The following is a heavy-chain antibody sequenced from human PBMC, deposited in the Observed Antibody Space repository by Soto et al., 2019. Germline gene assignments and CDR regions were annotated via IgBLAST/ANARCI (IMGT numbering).Heavy chain of an antibody. Sequence: QVQLVESGGGVVQPGRSLRISCAASGFTFSSYGMHWVRQAPGKGLEWVAVISFDGSNKKYADSVKGRFTISRDNSKNTLYLQMNSLKAEEKAVYYFATTRGYSYDYGMDVWGQGTTVTVSS. D-gene: IGHD5-18*01. CDR3: ATTRGYSYDYGMDV. V-gene: IGHV3-30*03. CDR2: ISFDGSNK. CDR1: GFTFSSYG. J-gene: IGHJ6*02.